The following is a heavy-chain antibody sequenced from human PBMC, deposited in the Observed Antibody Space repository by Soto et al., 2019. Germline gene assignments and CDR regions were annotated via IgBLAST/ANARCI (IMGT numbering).Heavy chain of an antibody. CDR2: INHSGST. CDR3: AREWTYYLDV. Sequence: SETLSLTCAVYGGSFSGYYWSWIRQPPGKGLEWTGEINHSGSTNYNPSLKSRVTISVDTSKNQFSLKLSSVTAADTAVYYCAREWTYYLDVWGKGTTVTASS. J-gene: IGHJ6*03. V-gene: IGHV4-34*01. D-gene: IGHD1-26*01. CDR1: GGSFSGYY.